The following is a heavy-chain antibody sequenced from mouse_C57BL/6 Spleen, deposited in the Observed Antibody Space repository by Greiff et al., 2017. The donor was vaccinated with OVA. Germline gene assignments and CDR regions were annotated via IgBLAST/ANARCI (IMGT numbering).Heavy chain of an antibody. D-gene: IGHD1-1*01. CDR1: GYTFTSYT. V-gene: IGHV1-4*01. CDR2: INPSSGYT. J-gene: IGHJ2*01. CDR3: ARSGYYGSSSYYFDY. Sequence: VQLQQSGAELARPGASVKMSCKASGYTFTSYTMHWVKQRPGQGLEWIGYINPSSGYTKYNQKFKDKATLTADQSSSTAYMQLSSLTSEDSAVYYCARSGYYGSSSYYFDYWGQGTTLTVSS.